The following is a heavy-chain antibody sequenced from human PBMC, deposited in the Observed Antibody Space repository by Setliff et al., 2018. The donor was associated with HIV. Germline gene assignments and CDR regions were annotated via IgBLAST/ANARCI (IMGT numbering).Heavy chain of an antibody. V-gene: IGHV4-59*11. CDR1: GGSIRSH. CDR2: IHYSGST. J-gene: IGHJ3*02. CDR3: ARVDRVESAFDI. D-gene: IGHD2-15*01. Sequence: SETLSLTCSVSGGSIRSHWCWIRQPPGKGLEWVDYIHYSGSTKYNSSLKRRVTISIDTSKNQFSLKLSSATAADTAIYYCARVDRVESAFDIWGQGAMVTVSS.